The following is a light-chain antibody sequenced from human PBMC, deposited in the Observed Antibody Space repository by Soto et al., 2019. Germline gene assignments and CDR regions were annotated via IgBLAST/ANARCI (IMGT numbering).Light chain of an antibody. Sequence: QSALTKPPSASGSAGQSVTISCTGTSRDVGGYNYVSWYQQHPGTAPKLIIYEVTNRPPGVPDRFSGSKSGNTASLTVSWVLADDEDDYYCTSFDAIKSILVFGGGTKLTVL. V-gene: IGLV2-8*01. J-gene: IGLJ3*02. CDR3: TSFDAIKSILV. CDR2: EVT. CDR1: SRDVGGYNY.